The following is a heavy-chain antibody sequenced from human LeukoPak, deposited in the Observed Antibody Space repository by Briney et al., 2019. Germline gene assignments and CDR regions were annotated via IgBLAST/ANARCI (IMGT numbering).Heavy chain of an antibody. J-gene: IGHJ4*02. D-gene: IGHD3-22*01. CDR1: GFTFSSYD. V-gene: IGHV3-23*01. Sequence: GGSLRLSCAASGFTFSSYDMSWVRQAPGKGLEWVSAISGSGSSTYYVDSVKGRFTISSDISKNTLFLQMNSLRAEDTAIYYCAKHVQDYYDSSGSRSYDYWGQGTLVTVSS. CDR3: AKHVQDYYDSSGSRSYDY. CDR2: ISGSGSST.